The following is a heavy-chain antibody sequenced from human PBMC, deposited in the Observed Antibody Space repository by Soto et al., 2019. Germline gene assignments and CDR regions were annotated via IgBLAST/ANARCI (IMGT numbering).Heavy chain of an antibody. CDR3: AREGSGYNF. V-gene: IGHV1-69*01. D-gene: IGHD5-12*01. Sequence: GXSVKVSCKATRGSFSSFCIHWVRQAPGQGLEWMGGIVPVFGRPNYAQRFRGRLTITADESTRTGYMELISLRSDDTAGYYCAREGSGYNFWGQGTQVTVSS. J-gene: IGHJ4*02. CDR2: IVPVFGRP. CDR1: RGSFSSFC.